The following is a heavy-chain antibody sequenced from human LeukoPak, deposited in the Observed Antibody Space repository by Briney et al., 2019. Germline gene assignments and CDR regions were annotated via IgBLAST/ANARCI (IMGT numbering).Heavy chain of an antibody. CDR3: ARDGSAVDAFDI. CDR2: IYYSGST. Sequence: SETLSLTCTVSGGSISSYYWSWIRQPPGKGLEWIGYIYYSGSTNYNPSLKSRVTISVDTSKNQFSLKLSPVTAADTAVYYCARDGSAVDAFDIWGQGTMVTVSS. J-gene: IGHJ3*02. CDR1: GGSISSYY. D-gene: IGHD3-10*01. V-gene: IGHV4-59*01.